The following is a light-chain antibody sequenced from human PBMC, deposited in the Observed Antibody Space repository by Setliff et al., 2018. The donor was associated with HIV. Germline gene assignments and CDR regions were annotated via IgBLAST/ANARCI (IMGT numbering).Light chain of an antibody. CDR2: SNN. J-gene: IGLJ2*01. CDR3: QSYDSSLSGSV. Sequence: QSVLTQPPSVSGAPGQRVSISCTGNSSNVGAGYDVHWYQQLPGTAPKLLIYSNNNRPSGVSDRFSGSKSGTSASLDITGLLAGDEADYYCQSYDSSLSGSVFGGGTKGTVL. CDR1: SSNVGAGYD. V-gene: IGLV1-40*01.